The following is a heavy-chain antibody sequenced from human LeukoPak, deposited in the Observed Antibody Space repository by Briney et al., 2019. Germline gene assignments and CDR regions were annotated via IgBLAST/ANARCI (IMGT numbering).Heavy chain of an antibody. J-gene: IGHJ4*02. CDR3: AKGGVLWFGELPYFDS. Sequence: GGSLRLSCAVSGFTFSSYDMNWVRQAPGKGLEWVSGLSGNAYNTYYADSVKARFTISRDNSKDTLYLQMNSLRAEDTAVYYCAKGGVLWFGELPYFDSWGQGTLVTVSS. CDR2: LSGNAYNT. CDR1: GFTFSSYD. D-gene: IGHD3-10*01. V-gene: IGHV3-23*01.